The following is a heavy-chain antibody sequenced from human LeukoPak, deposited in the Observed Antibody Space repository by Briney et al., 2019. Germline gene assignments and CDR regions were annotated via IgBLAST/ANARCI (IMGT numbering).Heavy chain of an antibody. J-gene: IGHJ6*03. Sequence: GGSLRLSCAASGFTFSSYWMSWVRQAPGKGLEWVANIKQDGSEKYYVDSVKGRFTISRDNAKNSLYLQMNSLRAEDTAVYYCARDRRGYYEPPQRPMDVWGKGTTVTVSS. CDR3: ARDRRGYYEPPQRPMDV. D-gene: IGHD3-3*01. CDR1: GFTFSSYW. CDR2: IKQDGSEK. V-gene: IGHV3-7*01.